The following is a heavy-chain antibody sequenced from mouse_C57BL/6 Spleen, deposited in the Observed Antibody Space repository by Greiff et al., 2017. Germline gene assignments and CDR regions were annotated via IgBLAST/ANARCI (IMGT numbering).Heavy chain of an antibody. V-gene: IGHV2-2*01. CDR3: ARNYYGSSYFDY. CDR1: GFSLTSYG. CDR2: IWGGGST. J-gene: IGHJ2*01. Sequence: QVQLKQSGPGLVQPSQSLSITCTVSGFSLTSYGVHWVRQSPGKGLEWLGVIWGGGSTDYNAAFISSLSISKDNSKSQVFFKMTSLQADDTAIYYCARNYYGSSYFDYWGQGTTLTVSS. D-gene: IGHD1-1*01.